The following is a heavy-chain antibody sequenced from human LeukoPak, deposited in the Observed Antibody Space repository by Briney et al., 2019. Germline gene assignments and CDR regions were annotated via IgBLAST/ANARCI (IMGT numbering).Heavy chain of an antibody. D-gene: IGHD4-23*01. CDR1: GFTFSSYS. J-gene: IGHJ3*02. CDR2: ISSSSSYI. Sequence: GGSLRLSCAASGFTFSSYSMNWVRQAPGKGLEWVSSISSSSSYIYYADSVKGRFTISRDNAKNSLYLQMNGLRAEDTAVYYCAKETTVVKGDVVDIWGQGTMVTVSS. CDR3: AKETTVVKGDVVDI. V-gene: IGHV3-21*06.